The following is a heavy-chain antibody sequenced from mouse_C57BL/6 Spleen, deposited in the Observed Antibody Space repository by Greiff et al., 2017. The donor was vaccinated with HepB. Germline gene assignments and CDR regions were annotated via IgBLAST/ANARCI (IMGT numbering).Heavy chain of an antibody. CDR2: INPSSGYT. CDR3: AEDYGSSYRYFDV. CDR1: GYTFTSYT. D-gene: IGHD1-1*01. V-gene: IGHV1-4*01. Sequence: VKLMESGAELARPGASVKMSCKASGYTFTSYTMHWVKQRPGQGLEWIGYINPSSGYTKYNQKFKDKATLTADKSSSTAYMQLSSLTSEDSAVYYCAEDYGSSYRYFDVWGTGTTVTVSS. J-gene: IGHJ1*03.